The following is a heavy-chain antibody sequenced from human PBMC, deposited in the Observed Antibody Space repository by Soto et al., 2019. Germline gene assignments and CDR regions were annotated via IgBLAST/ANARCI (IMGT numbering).Heavy chain of an antibody. CDR1: GGSISSSSYY. V-gene: IGHV4-39*01. D-gene: IGHD3-16*02. CDR3: ARQGLRYYFYGMDI. CDR2: IYYSGTT. J-gene: IGHJ6*02. Sequence: DTLSLTCTVSGGSISSSSYYWGWIRQPPGKGLEWIGTIYYSGTTIYNPSLKSRVTISVDTSKNQFSLKLSSVTAADTAVYYCARQGLRYYFYGMDIWGQGTTVTVSS.